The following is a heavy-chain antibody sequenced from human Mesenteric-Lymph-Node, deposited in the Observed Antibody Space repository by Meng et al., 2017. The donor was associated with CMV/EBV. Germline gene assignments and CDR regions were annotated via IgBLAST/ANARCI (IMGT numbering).Heavy chain of an antibody. Sequence: STFTGYYMPWVRQAPGQGLEWMGRINPNSGGTNYAQKFQGRVTMTRDTSISTAYMELSRLRSDDTAVYYCARSGLIRFGELYWFDPWGQGTLVTVSS. CDR3: ARSGLIRFGELYWFDP. CDR1: STFTGYY. D-gene: IGHD3-10*01. J-gene: IGHJ5*02. CDR2: INPNSGGT. V-gene: IGHV1-2*06.